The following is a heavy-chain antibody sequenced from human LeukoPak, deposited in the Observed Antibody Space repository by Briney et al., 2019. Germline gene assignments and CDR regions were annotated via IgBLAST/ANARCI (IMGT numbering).Heavy chain of an antibody. J-gene: IGHJ3*02. CDR3: ARGSGWNRGDAFDI. Sequence: SQTLSLTCTVSGGSISSGNYYWSWIRQPQGKGLEWIGYISYSGSTYYNPSLKSRVTISVDTSKNQFSLKLSSVTAADTAVYYCARGSGWNRGDAFDIWGQGTMVTVSS. D-gene: IGHD6-19*01. CDR2: ISYSGST. V-gene: IGHV4-30-4*08. CDR1: GGSISSGNYY.